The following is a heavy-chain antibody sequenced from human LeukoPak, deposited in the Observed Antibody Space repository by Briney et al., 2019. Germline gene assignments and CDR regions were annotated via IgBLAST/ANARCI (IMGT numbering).Heavy chain of an antibody. CDR1: GGTFSSYA. Sequence: SVKVSCKASGGTFSSYAISWVRQAPGQGLEWMGRIIPIFGTANYAQKFQGRVTITTDESTSTAYMELSSLRSEDSAVYYCARRRESSGLIFDYWGQGTLVTVSS. D-gene: IGHD6-19*01. J-gene: IGHJ4*02. CDR3: ARRRESSGLIFDY. V-gene: IGHV1-69*05. CDR2: IIPIFGTA.